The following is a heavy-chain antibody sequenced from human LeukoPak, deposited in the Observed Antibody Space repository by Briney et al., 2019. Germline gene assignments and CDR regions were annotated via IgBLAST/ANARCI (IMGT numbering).Heavy chain of an antibody. Sequence: GGSLRLSCEASGFPFSTYAMHWVRQAPGKGLEWVALIWTDGNNKYYADSVKGRFTISRDNSKNTLYLQMNSLRAEDTAVYYCARGYNWNYGNANFDYWGQGTLVTVSS. D-gene: IGHD1-7*01. CDR1: GFPFSTYA. CDR2: IWTDGNNK. CDR3: ARGYNWNYGNANFDY. V-gene: IGHV3-33*01. J-gene: IGHJ4*02.